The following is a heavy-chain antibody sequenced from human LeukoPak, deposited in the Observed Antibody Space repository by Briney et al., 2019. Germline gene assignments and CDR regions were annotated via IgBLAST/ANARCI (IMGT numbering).Heavy chain of an antibody. CDR2: ICTSGST. V-gene: IGHV4-4*07. Sequence: SETLSLTCTVSGGSISSYYWSWIRQPAGKGLEWIGRICTSGSTNYNPSLKSRVTMSVDTSKNQFSLKLSSVTAADTAVYYCARDIQPRFGVVNNWFDPWGQGTLVTVSS. J-gene: IGHJ5*02. D-gene: IGHD3-3*01. CDR3: ARDIQPRFGVVNNWFDP. CDR1: GGSISSYY.